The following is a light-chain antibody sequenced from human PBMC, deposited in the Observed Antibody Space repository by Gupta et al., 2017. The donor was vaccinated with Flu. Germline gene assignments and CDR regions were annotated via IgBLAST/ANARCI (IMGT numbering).Light chain of an antibody. V-gene: IGLV2-8*01. CDR3: CSDGGSKV. J-gene: IGLJ2*01. CDR1: SSDVGGYNY. Sequence: QSALTQPPPASGSPGQSVTISCPGTSSDVGGYNYVSWSHQPPGKAPTPIIQELNKRPPGVAGRFSGSNSGDTSSLTVTGRLAEDEDDYYCCSDGGSKVFGGGTKLTVL. CDR2: ELN.